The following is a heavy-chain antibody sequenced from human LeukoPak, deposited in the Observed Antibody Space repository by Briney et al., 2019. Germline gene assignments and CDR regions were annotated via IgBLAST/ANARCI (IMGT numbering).Heavy chain of an antibody. J-gene: IGHJ4*02. CDR2: IIDDSNYI. Sequence: GGSLRLSCAASGFTFSDYSMNWVRQAPGKGLEWVSSIIDDSNYIYYAGSVKGRFTISRDNAKNSLYLQMNSLRAEDTAVYYCARGGGARLGFLRYFDYWGQGTLVTVSS. V-gene: IGHV3-21*04. D-gene: IGHD2-21*01. CDR3: ARGGGARLGFLRYFDY. CDR1: GFTFSDYS.